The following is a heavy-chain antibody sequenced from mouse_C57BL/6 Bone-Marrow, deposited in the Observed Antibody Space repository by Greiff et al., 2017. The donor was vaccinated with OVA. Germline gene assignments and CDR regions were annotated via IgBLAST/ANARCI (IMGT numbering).Heavy chain of an antibody. D-gene: IGHD1-1*01. V-gene: IGHV1-55*01. Sequence: VQLQQPGAELVKPGASVKMSCKASGYTFTSYWITWVKQRPGQGLEWIGDIYPGSGSTNYNEKFKSKATLTVDTSSSTAYMQLSSLPSEDSAVYYCAQDCGSSFYWYFDVWGTGTTVTVSS. J-gene: IGHJ1*03. CDR2: IYPGSGST. CDR1: GYTFTSYW. CDR3: AQDCGSSFYWYFDV.